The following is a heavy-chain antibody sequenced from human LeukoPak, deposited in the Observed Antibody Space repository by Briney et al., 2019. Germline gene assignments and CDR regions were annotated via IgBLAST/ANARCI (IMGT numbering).Heavy chain of an antibody. J-gene: IGHJ6*02. CDR2: IIPILGIA. CDR3: AREEGAPPLGMDV. Sequence: SVKVSCKASGGTFSSYAISWVRQAPGQGLEWMGRIIPILGIANYAQKFQGRVTITADKSTSTAYMELSSLRSEDTAVYYCAREEGAPPLGMDVWGQGTTVTVSS. CDR1: GGTFSSYA. D-gene: IGHD1-26*01. V-gene: IGHV1-69*04.